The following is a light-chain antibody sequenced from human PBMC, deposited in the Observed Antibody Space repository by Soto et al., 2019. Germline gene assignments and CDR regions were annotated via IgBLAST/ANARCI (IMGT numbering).Light chain of an antibody. Sequence: DXVMTQSRDSLAVSLGERATINCNSRQSGLYGSNNKNHLAWYQQKPGQPPKLLIYWASTRESGVTDRFSGSGSGTDLTLTISSLEPEDFAVYYCQQRSNWWTFGQGTKVDIK. CDR3: QQRSNWWT. V-gene: IGKV4-1*01. J-gene: IGKJ1*01. CDR2: WAS. CDR1: QSGLYGSNNKNH.